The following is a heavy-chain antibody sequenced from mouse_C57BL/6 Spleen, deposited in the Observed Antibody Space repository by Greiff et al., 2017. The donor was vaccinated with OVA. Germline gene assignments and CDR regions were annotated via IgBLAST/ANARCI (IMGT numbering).Heavy chain of an antibody. D-gene: IGHD3-2*02. J-gene: IGHJ2*01. Sequence: EVKLMESGGGLVQPGGSMKLSCAASGFTFSDAWMDWVRQSPEKGLEWVAEIRNKANNHATYYAESVKGRFTISRDDSKSSVYLQMNSLRAEDTGIYYCTRQLRLRGYFDYWGQGTTLTVSS. CDR2: IRNKANNHAT. V-gene: IGHV6-6*01. CDR3: TRQLRLRGYFDY. CDR1: GFTFSDAW.